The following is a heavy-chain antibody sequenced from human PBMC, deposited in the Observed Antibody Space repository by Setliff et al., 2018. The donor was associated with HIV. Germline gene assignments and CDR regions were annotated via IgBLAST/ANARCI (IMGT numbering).Heavy chain of an antibody. Sequence: PSETLSLTCAVYGGSFSGFYWSWIRQPPGKGLEWIGEINYSGHTNYNSSLKSRVTISVDTSKNQFSVRLNSVTAADTAVYYCARGHDSSGYFGIDYWGQGTLVTV. CDR3: ARGHDSSGYFGIDY. D-gene: IGHD3-22*01. CDR2: INYSGHT. J-gene: IGHJ4*02. CDR1: GGSFSGFY. V-gene: IGHV4-34*01.